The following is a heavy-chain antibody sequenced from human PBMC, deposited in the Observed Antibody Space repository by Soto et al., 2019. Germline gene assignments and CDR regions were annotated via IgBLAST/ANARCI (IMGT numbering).Heavy chain of an antibody. J-gene: IGHJ5*02. Sequence: ASVKVSCKVAGYTLTELSMHWLRQAPGKGLEWMGGFDPEDGETIYAQKFQGRVTMTEDTSTDTAYMELSSLRSEDTAVYYCATTTYYDIWSGYYIRNWFDPWG. D-gene: IGHD3-3*01. CDR2: FDPEDGET. CDR3: ATTTYYDIWSGYYIRNWFDP. CDR1: GYTLTELS. V-gene: IGHV1-24*01.